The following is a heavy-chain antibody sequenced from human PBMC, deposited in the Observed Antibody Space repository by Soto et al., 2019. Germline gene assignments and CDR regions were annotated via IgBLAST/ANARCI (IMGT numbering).Heavy chain of an antibody. CDR1: GFTFSSYD. V-gene: IGHV3-13*01. CDR3: ARDITRNGFDP. J-gene: IGHJ5*02. CDR2: IGTAGDT. D-gene: IGHD3-10*01. Sequence: GGSLRLSCAASGFTFSSYDMHWVRQATGKGLEWVSAIGTAGDTYYPGSVKGRFTISRENAKNSLYLQMNSLRAGDTAVYYCARDITRNGFDPWGQGTLVTVSS.